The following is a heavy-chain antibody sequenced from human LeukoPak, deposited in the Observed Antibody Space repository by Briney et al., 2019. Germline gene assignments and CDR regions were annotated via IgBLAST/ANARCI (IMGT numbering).Heavy chain of an antibody. J-gene: IGHJ4*02. Sequence: SVKVSCKASGGAFSSYAISWVRQAPGQGLEWMGRIIPIFGTANYAQKFRGRVAITTDESTSTAYMELSSLRSEDTAVYYCARYNYYDSSGYYYVDYWGQGTLVTVSS. CDR1: GGAFSSYA. CDR2: IIPIFGTA. V-gene: IGHV1-69*05. D-gene: IGHD3-22*01. CDR3: ARYNYYDSSGYYYVDY.